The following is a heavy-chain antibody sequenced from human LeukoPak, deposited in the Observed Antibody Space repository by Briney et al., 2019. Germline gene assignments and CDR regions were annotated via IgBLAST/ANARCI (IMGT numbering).Heavy chain of an antibody. V-gene: IGHV1-18*01. CDR2: ISAYNGNT. CDR3: ARDPTIQLWYHWGNSRPTPGFDY. Sequence: GASVKVSCKASGYTFTSYGISWVRQAPGQGLEWMGWISAYNGNTNYAQKLQGRVTMTTDTSTSTAYMELRSLRSDDTAVYYCARDPTIQLWYHWGNSRPTPGFDYWGQGTLVTVSS. J-gene: IGHJ4*02. CDR1: GYTFTSYG. D-gene: IGHD5-18*01.